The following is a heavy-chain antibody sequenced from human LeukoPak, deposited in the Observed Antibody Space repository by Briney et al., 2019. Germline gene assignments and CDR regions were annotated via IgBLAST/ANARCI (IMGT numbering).Heavy chain of an antibody. CDR2: ISWNSGSI. CDR3: AKDRTSYSSSWYSGVNYYYYGMDV. V-gene: IGHV3-9*01. D-gene: IGHD6-13*01. Sequence: GGSLRLSCAASGFTFDDYAMHWVRQAPGKGLEWVSGISWNSGSIGYADSVKGRFTISRDNAKNSLYLQMNSLRVEDTALYYCAKDRTSYSSSWYSGVNYYYYGMDVWGQGTTVTVSS. CDR1: GFTFDDYA. J-gene: IGHJ6*02.